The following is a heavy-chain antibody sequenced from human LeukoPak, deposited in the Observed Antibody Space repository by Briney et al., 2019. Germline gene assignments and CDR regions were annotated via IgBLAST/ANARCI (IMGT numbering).Heavy chain of an antibody. CDR3: ARVDCSGGSCSNWFDP. V-gene: IGHV3-23*01. CDR2: ISGSGGST. Sequence: GGSLRLSCAASGFTFSSYGMSWVRQAPGKGLEWVSAISGSGGSTYYADSVKGRFTISRDNSKNTLYLQMNSLRAEDTAVYYCARVDCSGGSCSNWFDPWGQGTLVTVSS. D-gene: IGHD2-15*01. CDR1: GFTFSSYG. J-gene: IGHJ5*02.